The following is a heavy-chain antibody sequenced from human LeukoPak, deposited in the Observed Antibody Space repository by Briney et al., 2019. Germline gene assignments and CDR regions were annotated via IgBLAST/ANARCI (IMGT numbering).Heavy chain of an antibody. CDR3: AELGITMIGGV. J-gene: IGHJ6*04. Sequence: PGGSLRLSCAASGFIFSNYWMQWVRQAPGKGLEWVANIRQDGSETYYADSVKGRFTISRDNAKNSLYLQMNSLRAEDTAVYYCAELGITMIGGVWGKGTTVTISS. CDR1: GFIFSNYW. CDR2: IRQDGSET. V-gene: IGHV3-7*01. D-gene: IGHD3-10*02.